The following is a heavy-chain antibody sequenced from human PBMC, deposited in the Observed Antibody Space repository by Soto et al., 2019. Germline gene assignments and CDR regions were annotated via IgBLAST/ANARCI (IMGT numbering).Heavy chain of an antibody. CDR1: GGSISSGGYY. Sequence: QVQLQESGPGLVKPSQTLSLTCTVSGGSISSGGYYWSWIRQHPGKGLEWIGYIYYSGSTYYNPSLKSRVTISVDTSKNQFSLKLSSLPAADTAVYYCAASSSWAHNCFDPCGQGTLVTVSS. CDR2: IYYSGST. J-gene: IGHJ5*02. D-gene: IGHD6-13*01. CDR3: AASSSWAHNCFDP. V-gene: IGHV4-31*03.